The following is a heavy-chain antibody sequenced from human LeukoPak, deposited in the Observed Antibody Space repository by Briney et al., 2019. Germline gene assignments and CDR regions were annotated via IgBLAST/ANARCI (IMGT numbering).Heavy chain of an antibody. CDR3: AELGITMIGGV. V-gene: IGHV3-7*01. CDR2: IKTDGSQI. CDR1: GLTFSTYW. D-gene: IGHD3-10*02. Sequence: PGGSLRLSCAASGLTFSTYWMTWVRQAPGKGLEWVASIKTDGSQIYYVDSVKGRFTISRDNAKSSLYLQMNSLRAEDTAVYYCAELGITMIGGVWGKGTTVTISS. J-gene: IGHJ6*04.